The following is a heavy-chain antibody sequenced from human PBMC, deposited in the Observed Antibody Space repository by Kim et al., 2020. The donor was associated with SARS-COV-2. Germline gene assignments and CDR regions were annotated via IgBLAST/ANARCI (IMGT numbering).Heavy chain of an antibody. CDR3: ARGWRVGGTGYHCDY. V-gene: IGHV3-33*01. CDR1: GFTFSSYG. D-gene: IGHD1-26*01. J-gene: IGHJ4*02. Sequence: GGSLRLSCAASGFTFSSYGMHWVRQAPGKGLEWVAVIWYDGSDKYYADSVKGRFTISRDNSKNTLYLQMNSLRAEDTAIYYCARGWRVGGTGYHCDYWGQGTLVTVSS. CDR2: IWYDGSDK.